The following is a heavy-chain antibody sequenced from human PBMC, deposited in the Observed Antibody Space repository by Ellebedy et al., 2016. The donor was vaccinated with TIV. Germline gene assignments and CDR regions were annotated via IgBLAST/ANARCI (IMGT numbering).Heavy chain of an antibody. V-gene: IGHV3-49*03. CDR2: IRSKAYGGTT. CDR1: GFTFGDYA. D-gene: IGHD2-15*01. CDR3: TSIKCSGGSCYSRQVH. J-gene: IGHJ4*02. Sequence: GESLKISXTASGFTFGDYAMSWFRQAPGKGLEWVGFIRSKAYGGTTEYAASVKGRFTISRDDSKSIAYLQMNSLKTEDTAVYYCTSIKCSGGSCYSRQVHWGQGTLVTVSS.